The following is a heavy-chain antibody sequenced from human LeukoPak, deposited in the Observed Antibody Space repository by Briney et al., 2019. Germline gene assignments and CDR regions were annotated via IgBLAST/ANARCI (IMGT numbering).Heavy chain of an antibody. CDR1: GFTFSSYG. Sequence: GGSLRLSCAASGFTFSSYGMHWVRQAPGKGLEWVAFIRYDGSNKYYADSVKGRFTISRDNSKNTLYLQMNSLRAEDTAVYYCAKDRGYSSSAPPDYWGQGTLVTVSS. D-gene: IGHD6-13*01. CDR3: AKDRGYSSSAPPDY. CDR2: IRYDGSNK. V-gene: IGHV3-30*02. J-gene: IGHJ4*02.